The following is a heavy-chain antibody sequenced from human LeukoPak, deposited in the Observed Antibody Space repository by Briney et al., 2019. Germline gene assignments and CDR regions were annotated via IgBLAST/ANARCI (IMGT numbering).Heavy chain of an antibody. CDR3: VITSATGPLDY. V-gene: IGHV3-64D*09. D-gene: IGHD6-6*01. CDR2: ISGNGGNT. Sequence: GGSLRLSCSASGFTFSSYAMHWVRQAPGKGLEYVSAISGNGGNTYYADSLKGRFTISRDNSKNPLYLQMSSLRVEDTAVYYCVITSATGPLDYWGQGTLVTVSS. CDR1: GFTFSSYA. J-gene: IGHJ4*02.